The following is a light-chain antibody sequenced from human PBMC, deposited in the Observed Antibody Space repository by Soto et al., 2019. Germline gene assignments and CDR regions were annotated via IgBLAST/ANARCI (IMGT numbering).Light chain of an antibody. CDR1: QSVLYSSNNKNY. Sequence: DILMTQSPDSLAVSLGERATINCKSSQSVLYSSNNKNYLACYQQTPGQPPKLLIYWATTRESGVPDRFSGSGSGTYFTLTSSSLQAEDVAVYYCQQYYSTPYTFGQGTKLEIK. V-gene: IGKV4-1*01. J-gene: IGKJ2*01. CDR2: WAT. CDR3: QQYYSTPYT.